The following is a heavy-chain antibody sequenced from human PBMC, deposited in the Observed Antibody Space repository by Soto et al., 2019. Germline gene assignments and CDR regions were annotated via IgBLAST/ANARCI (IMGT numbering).Heavy chain of an antibody. Sequence: SLRLSCAASGFTFSSYGMHWVRQAPGKGLEWVAVISYDGSNKYYADSVKGRFTISRDNSKNTLYLQMNSLRAEDTAVYYCAKAPGYSSSFDYWGQGTLVTVSS. CDR1: GFTFSSYG. V-gene: IGHV3-30*18. J-gene: IGHJ4*02. CDR2: ISYDGSNK. CDR3: AKAPGYSSSFDY. D-gene: IGHD4-4*01.